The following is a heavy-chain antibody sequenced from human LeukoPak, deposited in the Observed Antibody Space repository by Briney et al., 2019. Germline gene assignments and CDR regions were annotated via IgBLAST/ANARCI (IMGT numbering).Heavy chain of an antibody. CDR2: ISGSGGST. CDR3: AKNRRTTVVTPDDY. Sequence: PGGSLRLSCAASGFTFSSYAMSWVRQTPGKGLEWVSAISGSGGSTYYADSVKGRFTISRDNSKNTLYLQMNSLRAEDTAVYYCAKNRRTTVVTPDDYWGQGTLVTVSS. V-gene: IGHV3-23*01. D-gene: IGHD4-23*01. J-gene: IGHJ4*02. CDR1: GFTFSSYA.